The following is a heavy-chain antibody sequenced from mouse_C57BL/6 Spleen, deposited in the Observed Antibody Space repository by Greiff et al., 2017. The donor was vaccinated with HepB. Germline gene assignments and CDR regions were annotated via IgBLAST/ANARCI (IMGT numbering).Heavy chain of an antibody. CDR3: ARHYGSSYKYYYAMDY. CDR1: GYAFSSYW. V-gene: IGHV1-80*01. Sequence: QVQLKQSGAELVKPGASVKISCKASGYAFSSYWMNWVKQRPGKGLEWIGQIYPGDGDTNYNGKFKGKATLTADKSSSTAYMQLSSLTSEDSAVYFCARHYGSSYKYYYAMDYWGQGTSVTVSS. CDR2: IYPGDGDT. D-gene: IGHD1-1*01. J-gene: IGHJ4*01.